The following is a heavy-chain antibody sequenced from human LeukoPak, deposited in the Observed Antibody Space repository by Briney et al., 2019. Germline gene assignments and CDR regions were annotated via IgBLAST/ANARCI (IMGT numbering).Heavy chain of an antibody. CDR1: GFTFDDYA. D-gene: IGHD6-13*01. J-gene: IGHJ4*02. V-gene: IGHV3-9*01. CDR2: ISWNSATI. CDR3: VKEVGAAVGRSSFDY. Sequence: GRSLRLSCAASGFTFDDYAMRWVRQTPGKGLEWVSHISWNSATIEYADSVKGRFTISRDNAKNSLYLQMNSLRAEDTALYYCVKEVGAAVGRSSFDYWGQGTLVTVSS.